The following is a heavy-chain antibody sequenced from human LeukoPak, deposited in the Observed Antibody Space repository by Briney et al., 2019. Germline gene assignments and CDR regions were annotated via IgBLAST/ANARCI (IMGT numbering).Heavy chain of an antibody. D-gene: IGHD3-10*01. J-gene: IGHJ4*02. V-gene: IGHV4-39*01. CDR1: GGSISSSSHY. Sequence: PSETLSLTCTVSGGSISSSSHYWDWIRQPPGKGLEWIGGIYYSGSTDYNPSLQSRVTISADTSKNQFSLRLSSVTAADTAVYYCARRVQGVPFDYWGQGTLVTVSS. CDR2: IYYSGST. CDR3: ARRVQGVPFDY.